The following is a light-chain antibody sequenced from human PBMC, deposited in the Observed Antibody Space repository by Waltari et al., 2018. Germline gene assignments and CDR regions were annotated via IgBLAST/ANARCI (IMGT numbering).Light chain of an antibody. V-gene: IGKV1-6*01. J-gene: IGKJ1*01. CDR3: LQDYNYPWT. Sequence: AIQMTQSPSSLSASVGDRVTIACRASQGLRNDLGWYQQKPGKAPKLLIYAASSLQSGVPSRFVGRVSGTDFTLTISSLQPEDFATYYCLQDYNYPWTFGQGTKVEIK. CDR2: AAS. CDR1: QGLRND.